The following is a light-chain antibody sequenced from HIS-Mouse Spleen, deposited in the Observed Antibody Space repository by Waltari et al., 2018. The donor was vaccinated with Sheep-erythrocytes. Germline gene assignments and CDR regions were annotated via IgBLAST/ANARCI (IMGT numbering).Light chain of an antibody. Sequence: SYELTQPPSVSVSPGQTASITCSGDNLGDKYACWYQQKPGQSPVLVIYQDSKRPSGTPERVSGSNSGNTATLTISGTQAMDEADYDCQAWDSSTAVFGGGTKLTVL. CDR3: QAWDSSTAV. CDR2: QDS. CDR1: NLGDKY. J-gene: IGLJ2*01. V-gene: IGLV3-1*01.